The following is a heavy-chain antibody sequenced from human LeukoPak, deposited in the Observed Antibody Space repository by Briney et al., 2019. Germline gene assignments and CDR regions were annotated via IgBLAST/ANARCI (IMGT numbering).Heavy chain of an antibody. Sequence: ASVNVSFTASGYMFTNHGISWVRQAPGQRLEGVGWISPYNGHTDYAQRFQGRLTITKDTSTDTVNMELRNLTSDDTAVYYCARDQVSHIMPLYMDVWGKGTTVTVSS. CDR1: GYMFTNHG. CDR2: ISPYNGHT. D-gene: IGHD2-2*01. CDR3: ARDQVSHIMPLYMDV. V-gene: IGHV1-18*01. J-gene: IGHJ6*03.